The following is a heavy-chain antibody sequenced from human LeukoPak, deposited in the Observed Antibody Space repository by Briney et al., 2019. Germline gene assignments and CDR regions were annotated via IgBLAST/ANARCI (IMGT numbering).Heavy chain of an antibody. V-gene: IGHV6-1*01. CDR2: TYYRSRWYN. CDR3: ARGNRSFGY. Sequence: SQTLSLTCAISGDSVSSDSAGWTWIRQSPSRGLEWLGRTYYRSRWYNHYAVSVKSRITINPDTSKNQFSLKLSSVTAADTAVYYCARGNRSFGYWGQGTLVTVSS. J-gene: IGHJ4*02. CDR1: GDSVSSDSAG.